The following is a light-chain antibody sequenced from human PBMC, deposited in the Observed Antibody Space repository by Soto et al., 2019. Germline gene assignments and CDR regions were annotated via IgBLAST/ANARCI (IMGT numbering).Light chain of an antibody. CDR2: DVT. CDR3: SSYTTSNTRQIV. V-gene: IGLV2-14*03. J-gene: IGLJ1*01. Sequence: QSVLTQPASVSGSPGQSITISCTGTSSDVNGYNYVSWYQHHPGKAPKLIIYDVTNRPSGVSNPFSGSKSGNTASLTISGLQPXDEADYYCSSYTTSNTRQIVFGTGTKVTVL. CDR1: SSDVNGYNY.